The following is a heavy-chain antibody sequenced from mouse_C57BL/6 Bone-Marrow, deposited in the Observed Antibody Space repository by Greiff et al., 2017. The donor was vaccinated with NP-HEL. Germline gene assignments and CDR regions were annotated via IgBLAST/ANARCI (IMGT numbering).Heavy chain of an antibody. D-gene: IGHD2-4*01. CDR1: GYTFTSYW. CDR3: ASDLCGLRAY. CDR2: IDPSDSYT. Sequence: QVQLQQPGAELVMPGASVKLSCKASGYTFTSYWMHWVKQRPGQGLEWIGEIDPSDSYTNYNQKFKGKSTLTVDKSSSTAYMQLSSLTSEDSAVYYCASDLCGLRAYWGQGTLVTVSA. V-gene: IGHV1-69*01. J-gene: IGHJ3*01.